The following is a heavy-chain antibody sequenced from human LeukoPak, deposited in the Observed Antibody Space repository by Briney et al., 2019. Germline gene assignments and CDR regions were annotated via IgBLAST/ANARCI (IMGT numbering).Heavy chain of an antibody. Sequence: GGSLRLSCAASGFTVSSNYMSWVRQAPGMGLEWVSGISVGGGSTFYADSVKGRFTISRDNSKNTLYLQMNSLRAEDTAVYYCAKDWGYGDYIDYWGQGTLVTVSS. CDR2: ISVGGGST. CDR3: AKDWGYGDYIDY. V-gene: IGHV3-23*01. J-gene: IGHJ4*02. CDR1: GFTVSSNY. D-gene: IGHD3-16*01.